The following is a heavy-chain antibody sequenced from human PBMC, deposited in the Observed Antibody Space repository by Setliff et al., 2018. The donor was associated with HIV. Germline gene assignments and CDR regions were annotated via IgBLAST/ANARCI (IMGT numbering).Heavy chain of an antibody. CDR3: ARQTATGTSATFDS. Sequence: PSETLSFTCTVSGGSISGDFWTWIRQPAGEGLEWIGRTHASGTTQCEPSLKNRCSMSIDTSMTQFTLKLSSVTAAGTAVYYCARQTATGTSATFDSWGQGSLVTVSS. CDR2: THASGTT. V-gene: IGHV4-4*07. J-gene: IGHJ4*02. D-gene: IGHD2-21*02. CDR1: GGSISGDF.